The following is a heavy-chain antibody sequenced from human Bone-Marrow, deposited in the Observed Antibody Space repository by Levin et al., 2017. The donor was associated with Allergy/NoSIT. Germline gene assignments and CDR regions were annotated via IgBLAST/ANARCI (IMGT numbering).Heavy chain of an antibody. J-gene: IGHJ4*02. V-gene: IGHV3-11*01. D-gene: IGHD2-2*01. Sequence: GGSLRLSCTASGFNFSDYYMSWIRQAPGKGLEWLSYINPSGTTMKNADSVKGRFTISRDNGKNSLYLHMNGLRVEDTAVYYCARESTNQYAPFDFWGQGSLITVSS. CDR2: INPSGTTM. CDR3: ARESTNQYAPFDF. CDR1: GFNFSDYY.